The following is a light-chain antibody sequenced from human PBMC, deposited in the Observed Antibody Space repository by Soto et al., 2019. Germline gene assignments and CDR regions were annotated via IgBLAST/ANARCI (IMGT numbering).Light chain of an antibody. CDR2: GAS. Sequence: EIVMTQSPATLSVSPGERVTLSCRASQGLGSYLAWYQQKPGQAPRVLIYGASTRATGIPARFSGSGSGTEFTLTISSLQSEDFAVYYCQQYNGWPLTFGGGTKVEIK. V-gene: IGKV3-15*01. CDR3: QQYNGWPLT. CDR1: QGLGSY. J-gene: IGKJ4*01.